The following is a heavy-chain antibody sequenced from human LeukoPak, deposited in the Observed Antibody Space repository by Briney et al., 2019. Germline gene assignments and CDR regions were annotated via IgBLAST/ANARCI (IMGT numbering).Heavy chain of an antibody. CDR3: ARGGRWELPRPYPFDI. V-gene: IGHV1-18*01. D-gene: IGHD1-26*01. J-gene: IGHJ3*02. CDR1: GYTFTSYG. Sequence: ASVKVSCQASGYTFTSYGISWVRQAPGHGLEWMGWISAYIVQTNYAQKFQGRVTMTTDTSTSTAYMELRGLRSDDTAVYFCARGGRWELPRPYPFDIWGQGTMLTVSS. CDR2: ISAYIVQT.